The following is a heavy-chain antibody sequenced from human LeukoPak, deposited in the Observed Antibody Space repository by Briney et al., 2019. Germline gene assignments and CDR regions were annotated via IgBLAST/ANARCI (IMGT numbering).Heavy chain of an antibody. CDR3: ARDRGYCRGTTCYAYYMDV. D-gene: IGHD2-2*01. Sequence: GGSLRLSCAASGFTFSLYGMHWVRQAPGKGLEWVAFIRNDETKNYYADSVEGRFTISRDNSKNTLYLQMNSLRTEDTAVYYCARDRGYCRGTTCYAYYMDVWGKGTTVTVSS. J-gene: IGHJ6*03. CDR1: GFTFSLYG. CDR2: IRNDETKN. V-gene: IGHV3-30*02.